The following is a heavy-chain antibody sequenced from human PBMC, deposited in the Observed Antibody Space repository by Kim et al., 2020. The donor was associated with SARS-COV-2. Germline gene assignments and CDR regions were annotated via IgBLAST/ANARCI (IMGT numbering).Heavy chain of an antibody. CDR3: ARVQGGYSSSSVFDY. J-gene: IGHJ4*02. V-gene: IGHV4-39*01. Sequence: PSRKSRVTISVDPSKNQFSLKLGSVTAADTAVYYCARVQGGYSSSSVFDYWGQGTLVTVSS. D-gene: IGHD6-6*01.